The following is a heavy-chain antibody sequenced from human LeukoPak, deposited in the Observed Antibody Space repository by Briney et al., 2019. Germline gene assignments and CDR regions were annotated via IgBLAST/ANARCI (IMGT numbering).Heavy chain of an antibody. CDR3: ARGWDSLSSYYGSGSYSDY. J-gene: IGHJ4*02. CDR1: GCTFTSYD. Sequence: ASVKVSCKASGCTFTSYDINWVRQATGQGLEWMGWMNPNSGNTGYAQKFQGRVTMTRNTSISTAYMELSSLRSEDTAVYYCARGWDSLSSYYGSGSYSDYWGQGTLVTVSS. V-gene: IGHV1-8*01. CDR2: MNPNSGNT. D-gene: IGHD3-10*01.